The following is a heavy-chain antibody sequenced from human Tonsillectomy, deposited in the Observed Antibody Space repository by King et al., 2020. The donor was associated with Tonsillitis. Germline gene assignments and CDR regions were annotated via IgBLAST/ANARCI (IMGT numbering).Heavy chain of an antibody. CDR1: GYSISGYY. J-gene: IGHJ4*02. Sequence: QVQLQESGPGLVKPSETLSLTCAVSGYSISGYYWAWIRQPPGKGLEWIGIIYHSGSTYYKPSLKSRVTISVDTSKSQFSLKLNSVTAADTAVYYCARALADGSGWHLRVNFFAYWGQGSLVTVSS. CDR2: IYHSGST. D-gene: IGHD6-19*01. V-gene: IGHV4-38-2*01. CDR3: ARALADGSGWHLRVNFFAY.